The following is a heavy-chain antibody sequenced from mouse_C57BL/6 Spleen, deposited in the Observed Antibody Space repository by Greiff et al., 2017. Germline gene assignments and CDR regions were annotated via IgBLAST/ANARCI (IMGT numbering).Heavy chain of an antibody. D-gene: IGHD3-1*01. V-gene: IGHV1-64*01. CDR2: IHPNSGST. J-gene: IGHJ2*01. Sequence: VQLQQPGAELVKPGASVKLSCKASGYTFTSYWMHWVKQRPGQGLEWIGMIHPNSGSTNYNEKFKSKATLTVDKSSSTAYMQLSSLTSEGAAVYYCARGEGRAYFDYWGQGTTLTVSS. CDR3: ARGEGRAYFDY. CDR1: GYTFTSYW.